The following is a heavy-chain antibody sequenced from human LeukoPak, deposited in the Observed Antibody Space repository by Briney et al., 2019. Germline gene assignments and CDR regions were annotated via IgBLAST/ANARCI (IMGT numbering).Heavy chain of an antibody. V-gene: IGHV4-39*01. D-gene: IGHD2-8*01. CDR3: ASHGYCTNGVCFPDWYFDL. Sequence: SETLSLTCTVSGGSISSSSYYWGWIRQPPGKGLEWIGSIYYSGSTYYNPSLKSRVTISVDTSKNQFSLKLSSVTAADTAVYYCASHGYCTNGVCFPDWYFDLWGRGTLVTVSS. CDR2: IYYSGST. CDR1: GGSISSSSYY. J-gene: IGHJ2*01.